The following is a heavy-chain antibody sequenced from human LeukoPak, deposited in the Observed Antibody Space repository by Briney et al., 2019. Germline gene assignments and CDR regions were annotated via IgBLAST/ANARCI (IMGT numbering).Heavy chain of an antibody. Sequence: GGSLRLSCAASGFTFSSYAMSWVRQAPGKGLEWVSAISGSGGSTYYADSVKGRFTISRDNSKNTLYLQMNSLRAEDTAVYYCAKDSMIGDYYDSSGSDAFGIWGQGTMVTVSS. CDR3: AKDSMIGDYYDSSGSDAFGI. CDR2: ISGSGGST. D-gene: IGHD3-22*01. J-gene: IGHJ3*02. V-gene: IGHV3-23*01. CDR1: GFTFSSYA.